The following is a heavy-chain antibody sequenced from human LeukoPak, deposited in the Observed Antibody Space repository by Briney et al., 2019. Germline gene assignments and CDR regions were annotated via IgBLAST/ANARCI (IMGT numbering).Heavy chain of an antibody. J-gene: IGHJ2*01. D-gene: IGHD3-22*01. CDR3: ARDNGAYYDSSGYSFDL. CDR1: GFTFDDYA. V-gene: IGHV3-20*04. CDR2: INWSGGTT. Sequence: PGGSLRLSCAASGFTFDDYAMSWVRQVPGKGLEWVSGINWSGGTTRYADSVKGRFTISRDNAKNSLYLQMHSLRAEDTALYYCARDNGAYYDSSGYSFDLWGRGTLVTVSS.